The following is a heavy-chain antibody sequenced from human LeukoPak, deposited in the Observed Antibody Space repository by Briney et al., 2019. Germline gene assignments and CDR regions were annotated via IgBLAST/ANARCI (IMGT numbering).Heavy chain of an antibody. V-gene: IGHV3-30*14. CDR1: EFTFSSYA. J-gene: IGHJ4*02. CDR3: AIRKSGNAIDY. D-gene: IGHD5-12*01. CDR2: ISYDGSNK. Sequence: GGSLRPSCAASEFTFSSYAMHWVRQAPGKGLEWVVVISYDGSNKYYADSVKGRFTISRDNSKNTLYLQMNSLRAEDTAVYYCAIRKSGNAIDYWGQGTLVTVSS.